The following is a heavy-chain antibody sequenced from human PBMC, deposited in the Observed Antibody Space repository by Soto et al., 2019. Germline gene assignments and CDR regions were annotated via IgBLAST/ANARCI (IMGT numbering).Heavy chain of an antibody. D-gene: IGHD5-12*01. CDR2: INPNSGGT. CDR3: ARDLALDMATTSDYRYAMAV. Sequence: ASVKVSCKASGYTFTGYYMHWVRQAPGQGLEWMGWINPNSGGTNYAQKFQGRVTMTRDTSISTAYMELRRLRSDATAVYYCARDLALDMATTSDYRYAMAVRGHGTTVAVSS. V-gene: IGHV1-2*02. J-gene: IGHJ6*02. CDR1: GYTFTGYY.